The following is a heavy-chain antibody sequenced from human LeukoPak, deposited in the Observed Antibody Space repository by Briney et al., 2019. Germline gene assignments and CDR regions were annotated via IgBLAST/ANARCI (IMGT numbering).Heavy chain of an antibody. J-gene: IGHJ6*03. CDR1: GFTLRYYS. CDR2: ISSSSRLI. D-gene: IGHD6-13*01. Sequence: GGSLRLSCAACGFTLRYYSMNWVRQAPGRGLEWVSCISSSSRLIFHSDSVRGRFTISRDNAKNLLYLHMNSLRVEDTAGYYCAKVDRGDYSSSPVPYYNYYMNVWGKGTTVTVSS. V-gene: IGHV3-21*01. CDR3: AKVDRGDYSSSPVPYYNYYMNV.